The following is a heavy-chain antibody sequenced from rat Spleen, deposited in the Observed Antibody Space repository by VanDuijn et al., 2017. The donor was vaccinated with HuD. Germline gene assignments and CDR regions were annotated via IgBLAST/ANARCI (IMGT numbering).Heavy chain of an antibody. J-gene: IGHJ2*01. D-gene: IGHD1-6*01. Sequence: EVQLVESGGGLVQPGRSMKLSCAASGFTFSNYYMAWVRQAPTTGLEWVATISYDGSSTYYRDSVKGRFTISRDNAKSSLYLQMDSLRSEDSATYYCTRDRILRSTGFDYWGQGVMVTVSS. CDR3: TRDRILRSTGFDY. CDR1: GFTFSNYY. CDR2: ISYDGSST. V-gene: IGHV5-20*01.